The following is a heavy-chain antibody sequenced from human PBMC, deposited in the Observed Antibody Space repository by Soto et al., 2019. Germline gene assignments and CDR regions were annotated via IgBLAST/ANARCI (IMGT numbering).Heavy chain of an antibody. D-gene: IGHD2-2*01. Sequence: QVQLVQSGAEVTKPGSSVKVSCKASGGTFSSYAISWVRQAPGQGLEWMGGIIPIFGTANYAQKFQGRVTITADDSRSTAYMELSSLRFVETAVYYCARDLPAAGYDYGMDVWGKGTTVTVSS. V-gene: IGHV1-69*12. CDR1: GGTFSSYA. CDR2: IIPIFGTA. J-gene: IGHJ6*04. CDR3: ARDLPAAGYDYGMDV.